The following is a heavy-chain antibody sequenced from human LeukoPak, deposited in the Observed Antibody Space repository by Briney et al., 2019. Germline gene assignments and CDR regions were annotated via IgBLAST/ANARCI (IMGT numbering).Heavy chain of an antibody. CDR1: GYTFTSYG. V-gene: IGHV1-18*01. D-gene: IGHD3/OR15-3a*01. Sequence: ASVKVSCKASGYTFTSYGISWVRQAPGQGLEWVGWISAYNGNTNYAQKLQGRVTMTTDTSTSTAYMELRSLRSDDTAVYYCARVRGTGHSGWPELFYIDYWGQGTLVTVSS. J-gene: IGHJ4*02. CDR3: ARVRGTGHSGWPELFYIDY. CDR2: ISAYNGNT.